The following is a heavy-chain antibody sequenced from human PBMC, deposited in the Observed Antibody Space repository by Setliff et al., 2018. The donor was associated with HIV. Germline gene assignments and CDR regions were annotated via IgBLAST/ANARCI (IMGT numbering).Heavy chain of an antibody. CDR3: ARARTGVTMVRGAMSF. CDR1: GLSFSTYA. Sequence: PGESLKISCAASGLSFSTYAMHWVRQAPGKGLEWVSVISYDGSSESYADSVKGRFTISRDNSKNTLYLQMNSLGPEDTAVYYCARARTGVTMVRGAMSFWGQGTLVTVSS. V-gene: IGHV3-30*04. J-gene: IGHJ4*02. CDR2: ISYDGSSE. D-gene: IGHD3-10*01.